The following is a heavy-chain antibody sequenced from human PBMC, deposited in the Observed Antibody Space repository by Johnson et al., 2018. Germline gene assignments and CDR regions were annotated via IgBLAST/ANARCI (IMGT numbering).Heavy chain of an antibody. CDR1: GGTFTTYA. V-gene: IGHV1-69*01. CDR2: IIPIFGTA. Sequence: QVQLVESGAEVKKPGSSVKVSCKASGGTFTTYAISWVRQAPGQGLAWMGGIIPIFGTANYAQKFQGRVTITADESTSTAYLELSSLRSEDTAVYYCARARYDTSGYSIQHWGQGTLVTVSS. J-gene: IGHJ1*01. D-gene: IGHD3-22*01. CDR3: ARARYDTSGYSIQH.